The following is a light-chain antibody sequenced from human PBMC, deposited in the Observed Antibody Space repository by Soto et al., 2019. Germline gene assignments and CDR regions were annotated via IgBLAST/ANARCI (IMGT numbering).Light chain of an antibody. CDR3: QSYDSSLSVV. J-gene: IGLJ2*01. CDR1: SSNIGAGYD. Sequence: QSVLTQPPSVSGVPGQRVTISCTGSSSNIGAGYDVHWYQQLPGTAPKLLIYGNSNRPSGVPDRFSGSKSGTSASLAITGLQAEDEADYYCQSYDSSLSVVFGGGTKLTV. CDR2: GNS. V-gene: IGLV1-40*01.